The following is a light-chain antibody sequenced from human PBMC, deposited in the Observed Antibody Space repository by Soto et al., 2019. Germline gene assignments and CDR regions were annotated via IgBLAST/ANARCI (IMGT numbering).Light chain of an antibody. CDR3: CSYAGTYE. CDR1: SSDVGGYKY. CDR2: DGT. V-gene: IGLV2-11*01. Sequence: QSALTQPRSVSGSLGQSVSISCTGTSSDVGGYKYVSWYQQHPGKAPKAIIYDGTRRPSGVPDRFSGSKSGNTASLTISGLQAEDEADYYCCSYAGTYEFAGGTKLTVL. J-gene: IGLJ2*01.